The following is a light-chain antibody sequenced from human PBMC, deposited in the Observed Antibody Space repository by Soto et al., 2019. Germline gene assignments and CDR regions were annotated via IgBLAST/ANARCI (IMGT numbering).Light chain of an antibody. J-gene: IGKJ5*01. CDR3: QQRSKWPPEVT. CDR2: DAS. V-gene: IGKV1-5*01. Sequence: DIQLTQSPSTLSASVGDTVTISGRASESLIGWLAWYQQRPVSAPKLLIYDASHRATGISARFSGSWSGTDFTLTISSLEPEDFAVYYCQQRSKWPPEVTFGQGTRLEIK. CDR1: ESLIGW.